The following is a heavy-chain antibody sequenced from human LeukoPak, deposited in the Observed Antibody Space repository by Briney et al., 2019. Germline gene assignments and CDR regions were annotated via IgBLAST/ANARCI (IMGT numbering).Heavy chain of an antibody. J-gene: IGHJ4*02. CDR1: GYTFTDYY. D-gene: IGHD2-15*01. V-gene: IGHV1-2*02. CDR2: INPNNGGT. CDR3: AAPRYCSRGSCYPSVDY. Sequence: ASVKVSCKASGYTFTDYYIYWARQAPGQGLEWMGWINPNNGGTKYGQKFQGRVTMTRDTSISTVYMELSSLRSDDTAVYYCAAPRYCSRGSCYPSVDYWGQGTLVTVSS.